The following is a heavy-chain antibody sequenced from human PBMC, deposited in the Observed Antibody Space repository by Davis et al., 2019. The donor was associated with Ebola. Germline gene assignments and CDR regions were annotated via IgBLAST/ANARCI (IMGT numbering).Heavy chain of an antibody. Sequence: PSETLSLTCTVSGGSISSYYWSWIRQPAGKGLEWIGRIYTSGSTNYNPSLKSRVTMSVDTSKNQFSLKLSSVTAADTAVYYCARDGGSYPPGAFDIWGQGTMVTVSS. CDR3: ARDGGSYPPGAFDI. V-gene: IGHV4-4*07. CDR2: IYTSGST. J-gene: IGHJ3*02. D-gene: IGHD1-26*01. CDR1: GGSISSYY.